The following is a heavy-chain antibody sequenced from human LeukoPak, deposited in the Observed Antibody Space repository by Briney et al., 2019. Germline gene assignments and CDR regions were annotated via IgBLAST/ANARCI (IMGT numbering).Heavy chain of an antibody. V-gene: IGHV4-34*01. CDR1: GGSFSGYY. CDR3: ARATVGATDY. J-gene: IGHJ4*02. CDR2: INHSGST. Sequence: SETLSLTCAVYGGSFSGYYWSWIRQPPGKGLEWIGEINHSGSTNYNPSLKSRVTISVDTSKNQFSLKLISVTAADTAVYYCARATVGATDYWGQGTLVTVSS. D-gene: IGHD1-26*01.